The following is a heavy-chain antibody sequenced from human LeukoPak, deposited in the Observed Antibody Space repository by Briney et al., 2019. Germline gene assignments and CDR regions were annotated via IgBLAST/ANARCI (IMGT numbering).Heavy chain of an antibody. V-gene: IGHV1-69*04. CDR3: ASTCSSTSCYRGAFDI. Sequence: SVKVSCKASGGTFSSYAISWVRQAPGQGLEWMGRIIPILGIANYAQKFQGRVTITADKSTSTAYMELSSLRSEGTAVYYCASTCSSTSCYRGAFDIWGQGTMVTVSS. J-gene: IGHJ3*02. D-gene: IGHD2-2*01. CDR1: GGTFSSYA. CDR2: IIPILGIA.